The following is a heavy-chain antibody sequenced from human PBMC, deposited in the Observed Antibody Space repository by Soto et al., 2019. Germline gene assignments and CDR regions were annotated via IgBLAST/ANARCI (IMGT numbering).Heavy chain of an antibody. V-gene: IGHV4-4*02. J-gene: IGHJ3*02. CDR3: AREGGGSYGAFDI. Sequence: SETLSLTCAVSGGSISSSNWWSWVRQPPGKGLEWIGEIYHSGSTNYNPSLKSRVTISVDKSKNQFSLKLSSVTAADTAVYYCAREGGGSYGAFDIWGQGTMVTVSS. D-gene: IGHD1-26*01. CDR1: GGSISSSNW. CDR2: IYHSGST.